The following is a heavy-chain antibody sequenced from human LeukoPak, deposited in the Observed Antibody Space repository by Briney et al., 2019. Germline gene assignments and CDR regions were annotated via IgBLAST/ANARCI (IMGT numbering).Heavy chain of an antibody. Sequence: PGGSLRLSCAASGFXFSSYRMNWVRQAPGKGLEWVSSISISSSYTYYADSVKGRFTISRDNAKNSLYLQMNSLRAEDTAVYYCAKDFTGSYGGMDAFDIWGQGTMVTVSS. V-gene: IGHV3-21*04. D-gene: IGHD1-26*01. CDR3: AKDFTGSYGGMDAFDI. J-gene: IGHJ3*02. CDR2: ISISSSYT. CDR1: GFXFSSYR.